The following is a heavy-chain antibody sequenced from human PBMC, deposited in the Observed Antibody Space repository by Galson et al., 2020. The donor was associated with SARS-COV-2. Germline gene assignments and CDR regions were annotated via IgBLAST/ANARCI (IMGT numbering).Heavy chain of an antibody. CDR1: GGSFSGYY. V-gene: IGHV4-34*01. CDR2: INHSGST. Sequence: SQASETLSLTCAVYGGSFSGYYWSWFRHPPGKGLEWIGEINHSGSTNYNPSPKSRVTISVDTSKNQFSLKLSSVTAADTAVYYCARGTTVTTFFYYYYGMDVWGQGTTVTVSS. D-gene: IGHD4-17*01. J-gene: IGHJ6*02. CDR3: ARGTTVTTFFYYYYGMDV.